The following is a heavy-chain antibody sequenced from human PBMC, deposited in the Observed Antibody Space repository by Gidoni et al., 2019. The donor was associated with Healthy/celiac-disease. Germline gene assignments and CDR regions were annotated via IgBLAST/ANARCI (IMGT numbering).Heavy chain of an antibody. Sequence: EVQLLAPGGGSVQSGGSLRCPCAASGFTFSRNAMTWVRQAPGKGLAWVSVISGSGGSTYYADSVKGRFPISRDNSKNTLYLQMNSLRAEDAAVYYCAKDYYDSSGYYAYYFDYWGQGTLVTVSS. V-gene: IGHV3-23*01. CDR1: GFTFSRNA. CDR3: AKDYYDSSGYYAYYFDY. CDR2: ISGSGGST. D-gene: IGHD3-22*01. J-gene: IGHJ4*02.